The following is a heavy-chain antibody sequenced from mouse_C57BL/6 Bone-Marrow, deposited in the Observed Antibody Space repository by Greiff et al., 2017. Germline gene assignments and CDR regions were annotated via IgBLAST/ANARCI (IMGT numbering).Heavy chain of an antibody. CDR1: GYTFTDYY. Sequence: VQLVESGAELVRPGASVTLSCKASGYTFTDYYINWVKQRPGQGLEWIARIYPGRGNTYYNEKFKGKATLTADKSSSTADMQLSSLTSEDSAVFFCARSERLRRAWFAYWGQGTLVTVSA. CDR3: ARSERLRRAWFAY. V-gene: IGHV1-76*01. J-gene: IGHJ3*01. D-gene: IGHD2-4*01. CDR2: IYPGRGNT.